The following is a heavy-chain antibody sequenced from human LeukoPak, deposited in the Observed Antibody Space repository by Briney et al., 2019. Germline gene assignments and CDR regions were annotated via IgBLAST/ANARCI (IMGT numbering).Heavy chain of an antibody. CDR3: ARGSDWNYSSSVPGTY. CDR1: GFTFSSYA. J-gene: IGHJ4*02. V-gene: IGHV3-64*01. CDR2: ISSNGDFT. D-gene: IGHD1-7*01. Sequence: PGGSLRLSCAASGFTFSSYAMYWVRQAPGKGLEYVSGISSNGDFTDYANSVKGRFTISRDNSKNTLFLQMGSLRPEDLAIYYCARGSDWNYSSSVPGTYWGQGTLVTVSS.